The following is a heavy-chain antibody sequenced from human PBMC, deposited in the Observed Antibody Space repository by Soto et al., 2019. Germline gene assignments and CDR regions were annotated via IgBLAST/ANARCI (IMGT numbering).Heavy chain of an antibody. CDR1: GGSISSIQSY. Sequence: LQLRESGPGLVKPSETLSLTCTVSGGSISSIQSYWGWVRQPPGKGLEWIGSVYHSGSTYYNPSPKSRVTISVDTSKNQFSLKLISVTAADTAVYYCARTLGDLLAATGDDRNCYDMDVWGQGTTVTVSS. V-gene: IGHV4-39*01. CDR2: VYHSGST. CDR3: ARTLGDLLAATGDDRNCYDMDV. J-gene: IGHJ6*02. D-gene: IGHD1-26*01.